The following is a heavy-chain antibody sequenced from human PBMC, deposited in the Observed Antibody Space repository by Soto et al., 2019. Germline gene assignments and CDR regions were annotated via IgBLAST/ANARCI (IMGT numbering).Heavy chain of an antibody. D-gene: IGHD1-1*01. CDR2: ISGSGSRT. Sequence: PGRSLRLSWAASGFTFTSHVMSWVRQAPGKGLEWVSAISGSGSRTYYADSVRGRFTISRDNSENRLSLQMNSLRGEDTAVYYCAKDRRYNWNDAQDYWGQGTLVTVSS. V-gene: IGHV3-23*01. CDR3: AKDRRYNWNDAQDY. J-gene: IGHJ4*02. CDR1: GFTFTSHV.